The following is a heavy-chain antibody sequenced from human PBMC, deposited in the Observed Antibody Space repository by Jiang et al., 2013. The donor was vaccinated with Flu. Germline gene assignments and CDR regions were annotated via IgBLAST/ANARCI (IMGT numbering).Heavy chain of an antibody. J-gene: IGHJ4*02. CDR2: IGTGGDT. Sequence: LEWVSAIGTGGDTYYSGSVQGRFTISRDNSKNTLYLQMNSLRAEDTAVYYCARDMAIAAVAGIGYFVYWGQGTLVTVSS. CDR3: ARDMAIAAVAGIGYFVY. V-gene: IGHV3-13*01. D-gene: IGHD6-19*01.